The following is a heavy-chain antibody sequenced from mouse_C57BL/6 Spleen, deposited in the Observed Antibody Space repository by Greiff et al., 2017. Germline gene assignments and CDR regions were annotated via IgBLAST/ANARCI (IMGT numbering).Heavy chain of an antibody. CDR1: GYSITSGYY. Sequence: EVQLQESGPGLVKPSQSLSLTCSVTGYSITSGYYWNWIRQFPGNKLEWMGYISYDGSNNYNPSLKNRISITRDTSKNQFFLKLNSVTTEDTATYYCARYGNYGGDFDYWGQGTTLTVSS. CDR2: ISYDGSN. J-gene: IGHJ2*01. V-gene: IGHV3-6*01. CDR3: ARYGNYGGDFDY. D-gene: IGHD2-1*01.